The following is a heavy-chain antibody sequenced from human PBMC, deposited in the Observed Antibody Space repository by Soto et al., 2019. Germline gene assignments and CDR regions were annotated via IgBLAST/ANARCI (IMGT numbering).Heavy chain of an antibody. Sequence: EVQLLESGGGLVQPGGSLRLSCAASGFTFSSYAMSWVRQAPGKGLEWVSAISGSGGSTYYADSVKGRFTISRDNSKKTLYVQMNSLRAEDTAVYYCAKAGLYGSGGPLYYFDYWGQGTLVTVSS. J-gene: IGHJ4*02. D-gene: IGHD3-10*01. CDR1: GFTFSSYA. CDR3: AKAGLYGSGGPLYYFDY. V-gene: IGHV3-23*01. CDR2: ISGSGGST.